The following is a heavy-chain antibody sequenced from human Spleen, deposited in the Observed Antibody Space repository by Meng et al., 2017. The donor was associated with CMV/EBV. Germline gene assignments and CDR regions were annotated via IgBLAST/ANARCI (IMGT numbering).Heavy chain of an antibody. J-gene: IGHJ6*02. CDR2: IYDSGST. CDR3: ARDYGNPRWNYYYGMDV. Sequence: SETLSLTCSVSGGSMNSYYWNWIRQPPGKGLEWIGHIYDSGSTYYNPSLKSRVTISVDTSKNQFSLKLSSVTAADTAVYYCARDYGNPRWNYYYGMDVWGQGTTVTVSS. V-gene: IGHV4-59*12. CDR1: GGSMNSYY. D-gene: IGHD4-11*01.